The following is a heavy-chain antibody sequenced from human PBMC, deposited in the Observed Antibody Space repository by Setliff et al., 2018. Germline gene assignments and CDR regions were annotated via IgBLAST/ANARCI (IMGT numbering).Heavy chain of an antibody. V-gene: IGHV1-69*05. D-gene: IGHD5-18*01. CDR2: TIPMFGTT. Sequence: GASVKVSCKASGGTFSSYGISWVRQAPGQGLEWMGGTIPMFGTTEYAQKFQGRLTIITDESTSTAYMELSSLRSEDTAVYFCAREGVDTRSSTDYRYYMDVWGKGTTVTVSS. CDR3: AREGVDTRSSTDYRYYMDV. J-gene: IGHJ6*03. CDR1: GGTFSSYG.